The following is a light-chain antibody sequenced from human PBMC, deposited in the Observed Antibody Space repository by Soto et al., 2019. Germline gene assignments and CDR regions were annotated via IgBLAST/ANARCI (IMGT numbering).Light chain of an antibody. J-gene: IGKJ5*01. V-gene: IGKV3-20*01. CDR3: QQYGNSPFT. Sequence: EIVLTQSPGTLSLSPGERATLSCRASQSISSTSLAWYQQKPGQAPRLLIYGASTRATGIPDRFSGSESGTDFTLTISRLEPEDFVVYYCQQYGNSPFTFGQGTRLEI. CDR1: QSISSTS. CDR2: GAS.